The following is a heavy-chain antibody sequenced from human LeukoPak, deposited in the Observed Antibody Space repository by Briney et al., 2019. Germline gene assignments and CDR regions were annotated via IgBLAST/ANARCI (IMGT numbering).Heavy chain of an antibody. Sequence: PSETLSLTCAVSGGSISSYYWSWIRQPAGKGLEWIGRISTSGSTNYNPSLKSRLTISIDTSKNQFSLKLSSVTAADTAVYYCARDVGGYSYGYRPTELYWYFDLWGRGTLVTVSS. CDR2: ISTSGST. CDR3: ARDVGGYSYGYRPTELYWYFDL. V-gene: IGHV4-4*07. D-gene: IGHD5-18*01. CDR1: GGSISSYY. J-gene: IGHJ2*01.